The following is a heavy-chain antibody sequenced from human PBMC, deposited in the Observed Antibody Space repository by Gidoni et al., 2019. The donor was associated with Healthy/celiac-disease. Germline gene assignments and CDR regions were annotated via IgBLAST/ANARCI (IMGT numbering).Heavy chain of an antibody. CDR3: ASRDDIYDFWSGYDFDY. J-gene: IGHJ4*02. V-gene: IGHV4-39*01. CDR2: IYYSGST. D-gene: IGHD3-3*01. Sequence: QLQLQESGPGLVKPSETLSLTCTVSGGSISSSSYYWGWIRQPPGKGLEWIGSIYYSGSTYYTPSLKSRVTISVDTSKNQFSLKLSSVTAADTAVYYCASRDDIYDFWSGYDFDYWGQGTLVTVSS. CDR1: GGSISSSSYY.